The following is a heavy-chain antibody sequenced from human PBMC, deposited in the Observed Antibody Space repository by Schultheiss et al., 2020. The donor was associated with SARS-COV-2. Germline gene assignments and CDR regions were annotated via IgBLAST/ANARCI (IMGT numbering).Heavy chain of an antibody. CDR2: ISSSSSYI. J-gene: IGHJ4*02. D-gene: IGHD6-6*01. CDR3: ARDFVPPRMILAARRSYGFDY. V-gene: IGHV3-21*01. CDR1: GFTFSSYS. Sequence: GGSLRLSCSASGFTFSSYSMNWVRQAPGKGLEWVSSISSSSSYIYYADSVKGRFTISRDNAKNSLYLQMNSLRAEDTAVYYCARDFVPPRMILAARRSYGFDYWGQGTLVTVSS.